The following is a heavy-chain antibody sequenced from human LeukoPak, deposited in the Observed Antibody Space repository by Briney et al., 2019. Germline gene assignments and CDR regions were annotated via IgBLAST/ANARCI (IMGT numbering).Heavy chain of an antibody. V-gene: IGHV1-2*02. D-gene: IGHD2-21*02. CDR2: INPNSGGT. CDR3: ARARRVVVTANARGYFDY. CDR1: GYTFTNYD. J-gene: IGHJ4*02. Sequence: GASVKVSCKASGYTFTNYDINWVRQAPGQGLEWMGWINPNSGGTNYAQKFQGRVTMTRDTSISTAYMELSRLRSDDTAVYYCARARRVVVTANARGYFDYWGQGTLVTVSS.